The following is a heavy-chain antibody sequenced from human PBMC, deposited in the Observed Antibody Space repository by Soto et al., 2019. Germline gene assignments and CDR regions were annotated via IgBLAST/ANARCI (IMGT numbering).Heavy chain of an antibody. CDR3: ARDICSGGSCYYNY. D-gene: IGHD2-15*01. CDR2: INAGNGNT. Sequence: GASVKVSCQASGYPFTSYAMHWVRQAPGQRLEWMGWINAGNGNTKYSQRFQGRVTITRDTSASTAYMELSSLRSEDTAVYYCARDICSGGSCYYNYWGQGTLGTVSS. V-gene: IGHV1-3*01. CDR1: GYPFTSYA. J-gene: IGHJ4*02.